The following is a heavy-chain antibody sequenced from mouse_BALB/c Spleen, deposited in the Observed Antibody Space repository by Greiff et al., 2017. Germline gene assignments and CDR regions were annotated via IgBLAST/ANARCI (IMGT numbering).Heavy chain of an antibody. CDR2: ISSGGGST. CDR1: GFAFSSYD. V-gene: IGHV5-12-1*01. CDR3: ANFAY. J-gene: IGHJ3*01. Sequence: EVKLMESGGGLVKPGGSLKLSCAASGFAFSSYDMSWVRQTPEKRLEWVAYISSGGGSTYYPDTVKGRFTISRDNAKNTLYLQMSSLKSEDTAMYYCANFAYWGQGTLVTVSA.